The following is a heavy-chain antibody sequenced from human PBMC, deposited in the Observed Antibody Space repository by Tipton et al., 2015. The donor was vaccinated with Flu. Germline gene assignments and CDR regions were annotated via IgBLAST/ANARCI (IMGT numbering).Heavy chain of an antibody. J-gene: IGHJ4*02. CDR3: ATTTYSYCSGTHDY. CDR2: IHRSGNT. V-gene: IGHV4-38-2*01. CDR1: GDSISSDFY. Sequence: TLSLTCAVSGDSISSDFYWAWIRQFPGKGLEWIGNIHRSGNTYHNPSLKSRFTISVDTSKNQFSQKLTSVTAADTAVYFCATTTYSYCSGTHDYCGQGTLVTVSS. D-gene: IGHD3-10*01.